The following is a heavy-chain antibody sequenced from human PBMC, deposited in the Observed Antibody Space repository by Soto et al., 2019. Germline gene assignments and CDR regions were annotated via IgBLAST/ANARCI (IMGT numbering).Heavy chain of an antibody. J-gene: IGHJ4*02. CDR1: GFPFSSYG. CDR2: ISYDGSNK. CDR3: AKDQIGYSYGSVSDY. D-gene: IGHD5-18*01. Sequence: PGGSLRLSCAASGFPFSSYGMHWVRQAPGKGLEWVAVISYDGSNKYYADSVKGRFTISRDNSKNTLYLQMNSLRAEDTAVYYCAKDQIGYSYGSVSDYWGQGTLVTVSS. V-gene: IGHV3-30*18.